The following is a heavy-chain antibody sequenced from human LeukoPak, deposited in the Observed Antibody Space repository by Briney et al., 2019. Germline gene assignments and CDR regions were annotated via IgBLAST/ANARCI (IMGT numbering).Heavy chain of an antibody. Sequence: PGGSLRLSCAVSGFTFSSDWMTWVRQAPGKGLEWVANIKEDGSESYYVDSVKGRFTISRDNTKNSLYLQMNSLRAEDTAVYYCARFPRAPWRFDYWGQGTLVSVSS. V-gene: IGHV3-7*03. CDR1: GFTFSSDW. CDR2: IKEDGSES. CDR3: ARFPRAPWRFDY. D-gene: IGHD5-12*01. J-gene: IGHJ4*02.